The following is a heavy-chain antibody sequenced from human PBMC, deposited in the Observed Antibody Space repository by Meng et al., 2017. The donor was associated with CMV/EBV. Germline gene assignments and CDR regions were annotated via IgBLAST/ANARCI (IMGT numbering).Heavy chain of an antibody. CDR1: GFTFSSYW. V-gene: IGHV3-7*01. D-gene: IGHD6-19*01. CDR2: IRQDGSEK. CDR3: ARSRSGGGWYYFDY. J-gene: IGHJ4*02. Sequence: GGSLRLSCAASGFTFSSYWMSWVRQAPGKGLEWVANIRQDGSEKYYVDSVKGRFTISRDNAKNSLYLQMNSLRAEDTAVYYYARSRSGGGWYYFDYWGQGTLVTVSS.